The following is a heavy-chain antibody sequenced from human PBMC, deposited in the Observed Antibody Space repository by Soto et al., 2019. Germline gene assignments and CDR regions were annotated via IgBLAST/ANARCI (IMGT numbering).Heavy chain of an antibody. J-gene: IGHJ5*02. CDR3: ASAARRWFDP. CDR2: IIPIFGTA. Sequence: ASVKVSCKASGGTFSSYAISWVRQAPGQGLEWMGGIIPIFGTANYAQKFQGRVTITADESTSTAYMELSSLRSEDTAVYYCASAARRWFDPWGQGTLVTVSS. CDR1: GGTFSSYA. V-gene: IGHV1-69*13. D-gene: IGHD6-6*01.